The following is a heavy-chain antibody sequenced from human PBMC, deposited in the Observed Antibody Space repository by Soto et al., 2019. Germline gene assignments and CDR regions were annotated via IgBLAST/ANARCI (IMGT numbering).Heavy chain of an antibody. J-gene: IGHJ4*02. V-gene: IGHV1-69*13. CDR1: GGTFSSYA. CDR3: ARGYQSQFPVTLDY. Sequence: SVKVSCKASGGTFSSYAISWVRQAPGQGLQWMGGITPIFGIANYAQKFQGRVTITADEATSTAYMELSILSSEGTAVYYRARGYQSQFPVTLDYWGQGTLVTVSS. D-gene: IGHD2-2*01. CDR2: ITPIFGIA.